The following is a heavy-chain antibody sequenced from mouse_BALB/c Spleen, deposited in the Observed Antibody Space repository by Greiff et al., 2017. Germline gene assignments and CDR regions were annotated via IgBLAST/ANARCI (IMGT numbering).Heavy chain of an antibody. D-gene: IGHD1-1*01. J-gene: IGHJ4*01. V-gene: IGHV1-14*01. CDR2: INPYNDGT. CDR1: GYTFTSYV. Sequence: VQLQQSGPELVKPGASVKMSCKASGYTFTSYVMHWVKQKPGQGLEWIGYINPYNDGTKYNEKFKGKATLTSDKSSSTAYMELSSLTSEDSAVYYCAGASYYGSFYAMDYWGQGTSVTVSS. CDR3: AGASYYGSFYAMDY.